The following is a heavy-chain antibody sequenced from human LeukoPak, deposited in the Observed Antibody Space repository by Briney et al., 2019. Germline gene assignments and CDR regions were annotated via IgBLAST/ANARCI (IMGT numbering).Heavy chain of an antibody. V-gene: IGHV3-30-3*01. CDR2: ISYDGSNK. CDR3: AREEGVYCSSTSCYGGAFDI. CDR1: GFSLSSYA. Sequence: GGSLRLSCAASGFSLSSYAMHWVRQAPGKGLEWVAVISYDGSNKYYADSVKGRFTISRDNSKHTLYLQMNSLRAEDTAVYYCAREEGVYCSSTSCYGGAFDIWGQETMVTVSS. J-gene: IGHJ3*02. D-gene: IGHD2-2*01.